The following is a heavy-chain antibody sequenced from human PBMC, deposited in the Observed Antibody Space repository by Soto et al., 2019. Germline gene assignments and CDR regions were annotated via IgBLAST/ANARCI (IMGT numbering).Heavy chain of an antibody. Sequence: GASVNVSCKFSGYTLTELSIHWVRQAPGKGLEWMGGLDPEDGETIYAQKFQGRVTMTEDTSTDTAYMELSSLRSEDTAVYYCATSRMNYDLLYYFDYWGQGTLVTVSS. D-gene: IGHD3-3*01. CDR1: GYTLTELS. CDR3: ATSRMNYDLLYYFDY. CDR2: LDPEDGET. J-gene: IGHJ4*02. V-gene: IGHV1-24*01.